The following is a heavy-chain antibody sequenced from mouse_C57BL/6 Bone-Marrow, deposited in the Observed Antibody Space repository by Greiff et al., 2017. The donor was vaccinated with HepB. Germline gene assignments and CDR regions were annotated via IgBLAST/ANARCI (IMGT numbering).Heavy chain of an antibody. CDR1: GFTFSDYG. CDR2: ISNLAYSI. Sequence: EVKLMESGGGLVQPGGSLKLSCAASGFTFSDYGMAWVRQAPRKGPEWVAFISNLAYSIYYADTVTGRFTISRENAKNNLYLEMSSLRSEDTAMYYCARLTPYWYFDVWGTGTTVTVSS. CDR3: ARLTPYWYFDV. J-gene: IGHJ1*03. V-gene: IGHV5-15*01. D-gene: IGHD1-3*01.